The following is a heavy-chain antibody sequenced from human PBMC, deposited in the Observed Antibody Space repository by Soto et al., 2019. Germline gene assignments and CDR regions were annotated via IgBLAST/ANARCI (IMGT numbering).Heavy chain of an antibody. J-gene: IGHJ4*02. Sequence: SETLSLTCTVSGGSISSSSYYWGWIRQPPGKGLEWIGSIYYSGSTYYNPSLKSRVTISVDTSKNQFSLKLSSVTAADTAVYYCARLPAGSNVDYWGQGTLVTVSS. CDR3: ARLPAGSNVDY. CDR2: IYYSGST. CDR1: GGSISSSSYY. D-gene: IGHD6-19*01. V-gene: IGHV4-39*01.